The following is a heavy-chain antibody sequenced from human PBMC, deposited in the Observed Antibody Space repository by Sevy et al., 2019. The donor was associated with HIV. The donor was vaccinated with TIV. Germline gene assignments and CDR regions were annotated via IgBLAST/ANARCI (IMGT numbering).Heavy chain of an antibody. D-gene: IGHD5-18*01. Sequence: GGSLRLSCVASGFTFSDSWMTWVHQAPGKGLERIAFINEDGSRLGYVDSVRGRFTISRENTKNSLYLQMNILRAEDTAVYFCARDRAYSALDYWGQRTLVTVSS. CDR3: ARDRAYSALDY. J-gene: IGHJ4*02. V-gene: IGHV3-7*01. CDR1: GFTFSDSW. CDR2: INEDGSRL.